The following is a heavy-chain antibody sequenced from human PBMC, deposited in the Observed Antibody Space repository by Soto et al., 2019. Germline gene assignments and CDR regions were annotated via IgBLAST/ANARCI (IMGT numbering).Heavy chain of an antibody. J-gene: IGHJ4*02. CDR3: ARDKGYYDFWSGYYDY. V-gene: IGHV3-30-3*01. CDR2: ISYDGSNK. Sequence: QVQLVESGGGVVQPGRPLRLSCAASGFTFSSYAMHWVRQAPGKGLEWVAVISYDGSNKYYADSVKGRFTISRDNSKNTLYLQMNSLRAEDTAVYYCARDKGYYDFWSGYYDYWGQGTLVTVSS. D-gene: IGHD3-3*01. CDR1: GFTFSSYA.